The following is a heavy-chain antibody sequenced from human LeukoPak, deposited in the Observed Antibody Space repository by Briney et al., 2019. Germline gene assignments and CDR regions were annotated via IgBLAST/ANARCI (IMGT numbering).Heavy chain of an antibody. D-gene: IGHD3-10*01. CDR3: ARLPTMVRGVIPSFDP. J-gene: IGHJ5*02. CDR2: IGSSGSTI. V-gene: IGHV3-48*03. CDR1: GFTFSSYE. Sequence: GGSLRLSCAASGFTFSSYEMNWVRQAPGKGLEWVSYIGSSGSTIYYADSVKGRFTISRDNAKNSLYLQMNSLRAEDTAVYYCARLPTMVRGVIPSFDPWGQGTLVTVSS.